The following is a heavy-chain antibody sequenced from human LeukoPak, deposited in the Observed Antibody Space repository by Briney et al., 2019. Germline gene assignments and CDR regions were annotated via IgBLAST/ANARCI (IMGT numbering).Heavy chain of an antibody. Sequence: SGPTLVNPTQTLTLTCTFSGFSLSTSGVGVGWIRQPPGKALEWLAFIYWNDDERYSPSLKGRLTITKDTSKNQVVLTMTSVDPVDTATYYCTHRANRNDIFDYWGQGTLVTVSS. CDR1: GFSLSTSGVG. CDR2: IYWNDDE. D-gene: IGHD1-20*01. V-gene: IGHV2-5*01. CDR3: THRANRNDIFDY. J-gene: IGHJ4*02.